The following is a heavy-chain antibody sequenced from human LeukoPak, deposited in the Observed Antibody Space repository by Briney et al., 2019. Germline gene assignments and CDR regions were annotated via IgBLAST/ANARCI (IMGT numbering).Heavy chain of an antibody. J-gene: IGHJ4*02. D-gene: IGHD3-22*01. Sequence: PGGSLRLSCAASGFTVSSNYMSWVRQAPGKGLEWVSVIYSGGTTYYADSVKGRFTVSRDNAKNSLYLQMNSLRAEDTAVYYCARSTYYYDSSGYYEFDYWGQGTLVTVSS. CDR1: GFTVSSNY. CDR3: ARSTYYYDSSGYYEFDY. V-gene: IGHV3-66*01. CDR2: IYSGGTT.